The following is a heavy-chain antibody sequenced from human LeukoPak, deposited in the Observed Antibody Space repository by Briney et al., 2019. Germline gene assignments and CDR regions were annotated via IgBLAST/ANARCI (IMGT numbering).Heavy chain of an antibody. J-gene: IGHJ3*02. D-gene: IGHD4-23*01. CDR1: GFTFSSYE. V-gene: IGHV3-21*01. Sequence: PGGSLRLSCAASGFTFSSYEMNWVRQAPGKGLEWVSSISSSSSYIYYADSVKGRFTISRDNAKNSLYLQMNSLRAEDTAVYYCARAPFLYGGNSGAFDIWGQGTMVTVSS. CDR2: ISSSSSYI. CDR3: ARAPFLYGGNSGAFDI.